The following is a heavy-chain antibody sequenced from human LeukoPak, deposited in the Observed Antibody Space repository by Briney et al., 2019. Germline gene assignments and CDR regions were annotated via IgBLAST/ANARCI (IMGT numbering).Heavy chain of an antibody. CDR2: IYYSGST. Sequence: SETLSLTCTVSGGSISSYYWSWIRQPPGKGLEWIGYIYYSGSTNYNPSLKSRVTISVDTSKNQFSLKLSSVTAADTAVYYCARAGRELRFLEWLSFYYMGVWGKGTTVTVSS. J-gene: IGHJ6*03. CDR3: ARAGRELRFLEWLSFYYMGV. D-gene: IGHD3-3*01. CDR1: GGSISSYY. V-gene: IGHV4-59*01.